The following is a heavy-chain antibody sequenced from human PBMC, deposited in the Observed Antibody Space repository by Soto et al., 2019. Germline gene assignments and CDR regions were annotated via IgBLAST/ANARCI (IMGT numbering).Heavy chain of an antibody. D-gene: IGHD2-2*01. Sequence: QITLKESGPTLVKPTQTLTLTCTFSGFSLSTGGVGVGWIRQPPGKGLEWLAVIYWNDDKRYSPSLKSRLTITKDTSTSQVVLTMTDMDPVDTATYYCARSMDPGYCSSNTCLRCSDPWGQGTLVTVS. CDR1: GFSLSTGGVG. CDR2: IYWNDDK. CDR3: ARSMDPGYCSSNTCLRCSDP. V-gene: IGHV2-5*01. J-gene: IGHJ5*02.